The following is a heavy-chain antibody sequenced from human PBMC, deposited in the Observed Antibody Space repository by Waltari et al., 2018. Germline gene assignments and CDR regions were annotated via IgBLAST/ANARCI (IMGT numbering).Heavy chain of an antibody. CDR2: IIPIFGTA. CDR3: ARAYYYDSRGYYWGHAFDI. Sequence: VQLVQSGAEVKKPGSSVKVSCKASGGTFSSYDISRVRKALGQGLELIGRIIPIFGTANYAKKFQVRVTITADKSTSTAYMELSSLRSEDTAVYYCARAYYYDSRGYYWGHAFDIWGQGTMVTVSS. CDR1: GGTFSSYD. J-gene: IGHJ3*02. D-gene: IGHD3-22*01. V-gene: IGHV1-69*08.